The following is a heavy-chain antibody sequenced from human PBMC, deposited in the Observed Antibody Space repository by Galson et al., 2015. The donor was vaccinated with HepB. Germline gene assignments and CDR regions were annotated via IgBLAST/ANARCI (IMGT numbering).Heavy chain of an antibody. V-gene: IGHV4-59*08. J-gene: IGHJ6*02. D-gene: IGHD2-2*01. CDR1: GVSISNYF. CDR2: IYYSGNT. CDR3: ASSLVVPAGTEYYYYGMDV. Sequence: ATLSLSCTVSGVSISNYFWCWLRPPPGKGLEWIGYIYYSGNTNYNPSLKSRVTISLDTSKNQFSLKLSSVTAADTAVYYCASSLVVPAGTEYYYYGMDVWGQGTTVTVSS.